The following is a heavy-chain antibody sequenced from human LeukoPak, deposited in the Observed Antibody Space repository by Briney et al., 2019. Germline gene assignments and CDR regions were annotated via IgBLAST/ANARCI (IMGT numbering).Heavy chain of an antibody. CDR1: GYSFTNYW. V-gene: IGHV5-51*01. CDR2: IYPGDSDT. Sequence: GESLKISCKGSGYSFTNYWIGWVRQMPGKGLEWMGIIYPGDSDTRYRPSFQGQVTISADKSVSTAYLQWGSLKASDTAMYYCAREGRSSSPMDYWGQGTLVTVSS. J-gene: IGHJ4*02. CDR3: AREGRSSSPMDY. D-gene: IGHD6-6*01.